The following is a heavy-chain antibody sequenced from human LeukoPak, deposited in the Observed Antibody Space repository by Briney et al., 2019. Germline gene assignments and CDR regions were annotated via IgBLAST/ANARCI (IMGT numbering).Heavy chain of an antibody. CDR2: ISGSGATT. Sequence: EGSLRLSCAASGFTFSSYAMSWVRQAPGKGLEWVSAISGSGATTYYADSMKGRFTISRDNSKNTLYLQMNSLRAEDTAVYYCARREVIVVVAAKAFDIWGQGTMVTVSS. V-gene: IGHV3-23*01. CDR3: ARREVIVVVAAKAFDI. D-gene: IGHD2-15*01. CDR1: GFTFSSYA. J-gene: IGHJ3*02.